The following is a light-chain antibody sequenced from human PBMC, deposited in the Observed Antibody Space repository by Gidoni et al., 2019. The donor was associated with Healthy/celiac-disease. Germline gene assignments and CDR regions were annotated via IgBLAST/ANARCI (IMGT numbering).Light chain of an antibody. CDR3: QQSYSTPLT. Sequence: DTQMTQSPSSLSASVGDRVTITCRASQSISSYLNWYQQKPRKAPKLLIYAASSLQSGVPSRFSGSGSGTDFTLTISSLQPEDFATYYCQQSYSTPLTFGPGTKVDIK. CDR1: QSISSY. V-gene: IGKV1-39*01. CDR2: AAS. J-gene: IGKJ3*01.